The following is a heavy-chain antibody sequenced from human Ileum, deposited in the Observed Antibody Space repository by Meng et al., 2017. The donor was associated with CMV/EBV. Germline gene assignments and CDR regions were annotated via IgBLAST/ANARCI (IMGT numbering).Heavy chain of an antibody. V-gene: IGHV4-30-4*01. CDR2: VYYTGTT. Sequence: VSGGSITNGNYYWSWIRQPPGKGLEWIGYVYYTGTTYYNPSLKSRLTISIDTSKNQFSPHLRSVTAADTAVYYCARDYTEGDYFDYWGQGALVTVSS. J-gene: IGHJ4*02. D-gene: IGHD3-16*01. CDR1: GGSITNGNYY. CDR3: ARDYTEGDYFDY.